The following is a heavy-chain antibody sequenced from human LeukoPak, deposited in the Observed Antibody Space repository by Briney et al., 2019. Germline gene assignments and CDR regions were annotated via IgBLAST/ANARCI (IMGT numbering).Heavy chain of an antibody. J-gene: IGHJ4*02. CDR2: ISVSGNT. V-gene: IGHV3-23*01. CDR3: AKYRVGPTSEFDF. Sequence: GGSLRLSCAASGFTLSSYAMSWVRQAPGKGLEWVSAISVSGNTYHADSVKGRFTISRDSSKNTLYLQMNRLRAEDAAVYYCAKYRVGPTSEFDFWGQGTLVTVSS. CDR1: GFTLSSYA. D-gene: IGHD1-26*01.